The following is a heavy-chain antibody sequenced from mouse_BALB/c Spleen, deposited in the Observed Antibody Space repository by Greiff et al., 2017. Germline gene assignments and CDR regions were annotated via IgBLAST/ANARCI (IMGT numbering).Heavy chain of an antibody. CDR3: ASNWGADY. D-gene: IGHD4-1*01. J-gene: IGHJ2*01. CDR1: GFTFSSYT. Sequence: DVQLVESGGGLVKPGGSLKLSCAASGFTFSSYTMSWVRQTPEKRLEWVATISSGGGNTYYPDSVKGRFTISRDNAKNNLYLQMSSLRSEDTALYYCASNWGADYWGQGTTLTVSS. CDR2: ISSGGGNT. V-gene: IGHV5-9*03.